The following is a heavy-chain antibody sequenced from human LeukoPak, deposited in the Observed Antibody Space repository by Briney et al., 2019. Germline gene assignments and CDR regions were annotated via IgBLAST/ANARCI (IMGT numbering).Heavy chain of an antibody. Sequence: PGRSLRLSCAASGFTFSSYAMHWVRQAPGKGLEWVAVISYDGSNKYYADSVKGRFTISRDNSKNTLYLQMNSLGAEDTAVYYCARESPFYCSGGRWWNDYWGQGTLVTVSS. CDR1: GFTFSSYA. D-gene: IGHD2-15*01. CDR3: ARESPFYCSGGRWWNDY. CDR2: ISYDGSNK. V-gene: IGHV3-30-3*01. J-gene: IGHJ4*02.